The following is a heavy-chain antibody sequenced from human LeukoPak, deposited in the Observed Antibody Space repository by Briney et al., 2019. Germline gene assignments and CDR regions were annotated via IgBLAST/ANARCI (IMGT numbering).Heavy chain of an antibody. Sequence: PGGSLRLPCVGSGFRFDDYYLNWIRQAPGKGLEWISYISASDNSRDYADSVKGRFTVYRDNVQNSLFLQMNSLRVEDTAVYYCARDSVPKMPPVMDYWGQGALVTVSS. CDR2: ISASDNSR. J-gene: IGHJ4*02. CDR1: GFRFDDYY. V-gene: IGHV3-11*01. CDR3: ARDSVPKMPPVMDY. D-gene: IGHD2-21*01.